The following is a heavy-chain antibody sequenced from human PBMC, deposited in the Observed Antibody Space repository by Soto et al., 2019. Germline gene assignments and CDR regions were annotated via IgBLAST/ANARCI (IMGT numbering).Heavy chain of an antibody. CDR1: GFTVSSNY. J-gene: IGHJ3*02. CDR3: ASSFHADAFDI. V-gene: IGHV3-53*01. D-gene: IGHD2-2*01. Sequence: GGSLRLSCAASGFTVSSNYMSWVRQAPGKGLEWVSVIYSCGSTYYADSVKGRFTISRDKSKNTLYLQMNSLRAEDTAGYYCASSFHADAFDIWGQGTMVTVSS. CDR2: IYSCGST.